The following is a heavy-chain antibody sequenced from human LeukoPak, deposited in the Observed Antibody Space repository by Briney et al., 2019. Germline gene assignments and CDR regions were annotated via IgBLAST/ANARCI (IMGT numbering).Heavy chain of an antibody. Sequence: SETLSLTCTVSVDSISSSSYYWGWIRHPPGKGLGWIGSIYYSVTTYYNPSLKSRVTISVDTSKNQFSLKLSSVTAADTAVYYCARDRLRWPKIDYWGQGTLVTVSS. V-gene: IGHV4-39*07. CDR2: IYYSVTT. D-gene: IGHD4-23*01. J-gene: IGHJ4*02. CDR1: VDSISSSSYY. CDR3: ARDRLRWPKIDY.